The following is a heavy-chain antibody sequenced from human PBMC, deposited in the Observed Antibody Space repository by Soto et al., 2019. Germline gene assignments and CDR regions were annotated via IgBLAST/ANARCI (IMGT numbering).Heavy chain of an antibody. CDR2: INAGNGNT. CDR1: GYTFTSYA. CDR3: ARARDYGDGYYGMDV. Sequence: GASVKVSCKASGYTFTSYAMHWVRQAPGQRLEWMGWINAGNGNTKYSQNFQGRVTITRDTSASTAYMELSSLRSEDTAVYYCARARDYGDGYYGMDVWGQGTTVTVSS. J-gene: IGHJ6*02. D-gene: IGHD4-17*01. V-gene: IGHV1-3*01.